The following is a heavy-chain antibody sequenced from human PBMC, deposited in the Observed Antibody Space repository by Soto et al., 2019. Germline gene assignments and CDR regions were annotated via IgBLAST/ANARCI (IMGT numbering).Heavy chain of an antibody. V-gene: IGHV3-7*01. CDR3: ARYNWWDLPFDS. CDR2: IKEDGSEK. CDR1: GFTFSDYW. D-gene: IGHD1-26*01. J-gene: IGHJ4*02. Sequence: EVQLVESGGGLVQPGGCLRLSCAVSGFTFSDYWMSWVRQDPGKGLEWVANIKEDGSEKYYVDSVEGRFTISRDNAKNSLYLQIDSLRAEDSAVYFCARYNWWDLPFDSWGQGTLVTVSS.